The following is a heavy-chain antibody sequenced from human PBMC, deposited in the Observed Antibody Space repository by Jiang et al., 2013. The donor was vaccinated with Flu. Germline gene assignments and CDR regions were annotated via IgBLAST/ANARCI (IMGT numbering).Heavy chain of an antibody. V-gene: IGHV4-39*01. CDR3: ARQDSSGWYPYYFDY. J-gene: IGHJ4*02. Sequence: LLKPSETLSLTCTVSGGSISSSSYYWGWIRQPPGKGLEWIGSIYYSGSTYYNPSLKSRVTISVDTSKNQFSLKLSSVTAADTAVYYCARQDSSGWYPYYFDYWGQGTLVTVSS. D-gene: IGHD6-19*01. CDR2: IYYSGST. CDR1: GGSISSSSYY.